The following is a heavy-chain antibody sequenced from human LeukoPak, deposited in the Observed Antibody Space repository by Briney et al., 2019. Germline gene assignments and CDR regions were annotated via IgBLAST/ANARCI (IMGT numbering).Heavy chain of an antibody. V-gene: IGHV3-21*01. CDR3: ARSGVTTVTYYYYGMDV. CDR2: ISSSSSYI. D-gene: IGHD4-17*01. CDR1: GFTFSSYS. J-gene: IGHJ6*04. Sequence: PGGSLRLSCAASGFTFSSYSMNWVRQAAGKGLEWVSSISSSSSYIYYADSVKGRLPISRDNAKKSLDLQMNRLGAEDTAVYYCARSGVTTVTYYYYGMDVWGKGTTVTVSS.